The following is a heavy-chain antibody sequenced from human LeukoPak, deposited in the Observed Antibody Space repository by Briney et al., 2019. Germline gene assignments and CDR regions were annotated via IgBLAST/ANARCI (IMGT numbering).Heavy chain of an antibody. CDR1: GGSLSDYY. V-gene: IGHV4-34*01. Sequence: SETLSLTCAVHGGSLSDYYWTWIRQTLGKGLEWIGEMSPSGSSNYNPSLKSRVTISVDTSKYQFSLKLRSVTAADTAVYYCARGRQDVNMILVVMAGVSYYLDVWSKGTTVTVS. D-gene: IGHD3-22*01. CDR2: MSPSGSS. J-gene: IGHJ6*03. CDR3: ARGRQDVNMILVVMAGVSYYLDV.